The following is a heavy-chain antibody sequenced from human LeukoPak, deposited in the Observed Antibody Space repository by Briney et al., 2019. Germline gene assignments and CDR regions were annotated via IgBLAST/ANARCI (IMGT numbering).Heavy chain of an antibody. J-gene: IGHJ4*02. Sequence: GGPPRLSCAASGLTFRHAWMSWVRQARGKRREWVGRIKSKTDVWTTDYAAPVKGRFTISGDDSKNTLYLQMNSLKTEDTAVYYCARDGLGIFDMSDYWGQGTLVTVSS. V-gene: IGHV3-15*01. CDR1: GLTFRHAW. CDR2: IKSKTDVWTT. D-gene: IGHD7-27*01. CDR3: ARDGLGIFDMSDY.